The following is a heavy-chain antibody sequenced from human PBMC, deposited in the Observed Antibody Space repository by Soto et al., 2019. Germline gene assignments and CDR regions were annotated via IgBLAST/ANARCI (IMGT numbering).Heavy chain of an antibody. D-gene: IGHD6-13*01. CDR3: AKDRGKPPRTYGMDV. CDR2: ISGSGGST. V-gene: IGHV3-23*01. J-gene: IGHJ6*02. Sequence: GGPLILSCAASGFTFSSYAMIWVRPAPGKGLEWVSAISGSGGSTYYADSVKGRFTISRDNSKNTLYLQMNSLRAEDTAVYYCAKDRGKPPRTYGMDVWGQGTTVTVS. CDR1: GFTFSSYA.